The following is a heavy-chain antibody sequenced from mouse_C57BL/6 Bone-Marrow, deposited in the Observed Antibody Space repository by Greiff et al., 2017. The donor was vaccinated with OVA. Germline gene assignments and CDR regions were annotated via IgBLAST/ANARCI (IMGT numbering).Heavy chain of an antibody. CDR3: ASWGWLLPYWYFDV. Sequence: EVQLQQSGPELVKPGASVKMSCKASGYTFTDYNMHWVKQSHGKSLEWIGYINPNNGGTSYNQKFKGKATLTVNKSSSTAYMELRSLTSEDSAVYYCASWGWLLPYWYFDVWGTGTTVTVSS. J-gene: IGHJ1*03. CDR1: GYTFTDYN. D-gene: IGHD2-3*01. V-gene: IGHV1-22*01. CDR2: INPNNGGT.